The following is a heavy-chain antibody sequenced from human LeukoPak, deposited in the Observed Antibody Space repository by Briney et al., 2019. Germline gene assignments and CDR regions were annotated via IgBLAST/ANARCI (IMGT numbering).Heavy chain of an antibody. Sequence: GGSLRLSCAASGFTFSSYSMNWVRQAPGKGLEWVSPISSSSSYIYYADSVKGRFTISRDNAKNSLYLQMNSLRAEDTAVYYCARDALWFGELPLSYWGQGTQVTVSS. J-gene: IGHJ4*02. CDR2: ISSSSSYI. CDR3: ARDALWFGELPLSY. V-gene: IGHV3-21*01. D-gene: IGHD3-10*01. CDR1: GFTFSSYS.